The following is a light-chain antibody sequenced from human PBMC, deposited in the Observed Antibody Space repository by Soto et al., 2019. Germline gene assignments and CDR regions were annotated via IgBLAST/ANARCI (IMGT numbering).Light chain of an antibody. J-gene: IGKJ1*01. Sequence: EIVLTQSAGAVSLSPGERATLSCRASQTISGTYLAWYQQKPGQAPRLLIYSSSSRAAGVSDRFSGSGSGTDFSLTISRLEPEDFAMYYCQQYGRSPTWTFGQGTKVDIK. CDR2: SSS. V-gene: IGKV3-20*01. CDR3: QQYGRSPTWT. CDR1: QTISGTY.